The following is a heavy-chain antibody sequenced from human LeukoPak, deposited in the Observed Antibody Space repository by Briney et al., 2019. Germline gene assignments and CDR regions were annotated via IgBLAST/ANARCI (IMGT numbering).Heavy chain of an antibody. CDR3: ARERTIFGVVGGMDV. Sequence: SVKVSCKASGGTFSSYAISWVRQAPGQGLEWMGRIIPILGIVNYAQKFQGRVTITTDKSTSTAYMELSSLRSEDTAVYYCARERTIFGVVGGMDVWGQGTTVTVSS. CDR2: IIPILGIV. CDR1: GGTFSSYA. J-gene: IGHJ6*02. V-gene: IGHV1-69*04. D-gene: IGHD3-3*01.